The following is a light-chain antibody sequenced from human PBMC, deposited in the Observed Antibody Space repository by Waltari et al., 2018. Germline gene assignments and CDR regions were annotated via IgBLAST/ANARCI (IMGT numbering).Light chain of an antibody. J-gene: IGKJ4*01. V-gene: IGKV1-9*01. Sequence: IQLTQSPSSLSASVGDRVTITCRASQGIRSYLAWYQQKPEKAPKLLTDAASTLQSGVTSRFSGRGSGTDFTLTNSSLQTQDCTTNYLQQVNNYPLTFGEGTKVE. CDR1: QGIRSY. CDR3: QQVNNYPLT. CDR2: AAS.